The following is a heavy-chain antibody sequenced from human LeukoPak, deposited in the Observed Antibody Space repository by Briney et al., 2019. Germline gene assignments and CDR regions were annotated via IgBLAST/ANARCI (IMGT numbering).Heavy chain of an antibody. J-gene: IGHJ6*02. D-gene: IGHD6-13*01. CDR2: IYYSGST. CDR1: GGSSSSYY. CDR3: ARHSLYSSRASPSYYGMDV. V-gene: IGHV4-59*01. Sequence: SGTLSLTCTVSGGSSSSYYWSWIRQPPGKGLEWIGYIYYSGSTNYNPSLKSRVTISVDTSKNQFSLKLSSVTAADTAVYYCARHSLYSSRASPSYYGMDVWGQGTTVTVSS.